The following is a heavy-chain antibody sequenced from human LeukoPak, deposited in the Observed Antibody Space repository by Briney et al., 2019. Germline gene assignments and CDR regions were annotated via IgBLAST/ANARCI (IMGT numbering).Heavy chain of an antibody. CDR1: GYTFTDYY. D-gene: IGHD1-26*01. Sequence: ASVTVSFKASGYTFTDYYMHWVRQAPGQGVEWMGWINPNSGGTNYAQKFQGRVTMTRDTSISTAYMELSRLRSDDTAVYYCASRYSGSYSGGDYWGQGTLVTVSS. J-gene: IGHJ4*02. CDR2: INPNSGGT. CDR3: ASRYSGSYSGGDY. V-gene: IGHV1-2*02.